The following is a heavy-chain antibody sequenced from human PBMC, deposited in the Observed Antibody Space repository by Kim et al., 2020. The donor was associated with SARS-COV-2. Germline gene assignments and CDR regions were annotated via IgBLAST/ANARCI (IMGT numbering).Heavy chain of an antibody. CDR3: ARDFGGATIYFDY. Sequence: YSQKFQGRVTITRDTPAGTAYMELSSLRSEDTAVYYCARDFGGATIYFDYWGQGTLVTVSS. V-gene: IGHV1-3*01. D-gene: IGHD1-26*01. J-gene: IGHJ4*02.